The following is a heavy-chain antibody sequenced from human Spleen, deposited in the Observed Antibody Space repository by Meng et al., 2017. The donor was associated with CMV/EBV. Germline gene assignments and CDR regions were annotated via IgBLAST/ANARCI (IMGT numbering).Heavy chain of an antibody. D-gene: IGHD2-2*01. CDR1: TLSSYS. J-gene: IGHJ5*02. V-gene: IGHV3-21*01. Sequence: TLSSYSMNWVRQAPGKGLEWVSSISSSSSYIYYADSVKGRFTISRDNAKNSLYLQMNSLRAEDTAVYYCAREGYIVLGVPAASHWFDPWGQGTLVTVSS. CDR2: ISSSSSYI. CDR3: AREGYIVLGVPAASHWFDP.